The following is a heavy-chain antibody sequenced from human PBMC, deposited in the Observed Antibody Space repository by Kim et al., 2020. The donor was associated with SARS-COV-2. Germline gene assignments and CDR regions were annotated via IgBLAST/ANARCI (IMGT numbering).Heavy chain of an antibody. CDR3: ARDIGFGELLLAGDAFDI. V-gene: IGHV3-30*07. Sequence: VKGRFTIPRDHSKNTLYLQRTSLRAEDTAVYYCARDIGFGELLLAGDAFDIWGQGTMVTVSS. D-gene: IGHD3-10*01. J-gene: IGHJ3*02.